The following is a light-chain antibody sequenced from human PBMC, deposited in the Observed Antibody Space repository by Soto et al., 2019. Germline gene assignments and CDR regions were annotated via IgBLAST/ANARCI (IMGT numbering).Light chain of an antibody. CDR3: QQYCSSPPYT. CDR1: QSVSSSY. Sequence: EIVLTQSPGTLSLSPGERATLSCRASQSVSSSYLAWYQQKPGQAPRLLIYGASSMYTVIADRFSGSGSETDLILTISRLEPADFAVYYCQQYCSSPPYTFGQGTKLDIK. J-gene: IGKJ2*01. V-gene: IGKV3-20*01. CDR2: GAS.